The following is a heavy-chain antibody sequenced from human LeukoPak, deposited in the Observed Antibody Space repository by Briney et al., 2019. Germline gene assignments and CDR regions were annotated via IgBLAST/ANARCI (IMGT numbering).Heavy chain of an antibody. J-gene: IGHJ4*02. CDR2: LYYSGST. CDR1: GGSISSSSYY. Sequence: SETLSLTCTVSGGSISSSSYYWGWIRQPPGKGLEWIGSLYYSGSTYYNPSLKSRVTISVDRSKNQFSLKLSSVTAADTAVYYCARWGYSYIFDYWGQGTLVTVSS. CDR3: ARWGYSYIFDY. V-gene: IGHV4-39*07. D-gene: IGHD5-18*01.